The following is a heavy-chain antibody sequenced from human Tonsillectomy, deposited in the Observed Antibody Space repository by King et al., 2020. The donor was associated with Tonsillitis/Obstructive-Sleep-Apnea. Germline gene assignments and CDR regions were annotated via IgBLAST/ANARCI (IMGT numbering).Heavy chain of an antibody. D-gene: IGHD2-21*02. V-gene: IGHV3-30*04. J-gene: IGHJ4*02. CDR1: GFTFSSYA. Sequence: VQLQESGGGVVQPGGSLRLSCAASGFTFSSYAMHWVRQAPGKGLEWVAFISYDGSNKYYADSVKGRFTISRDNSKNTLYLQMNSLRAEDTAVYYCARAVVVTAIGYSDYWGQGTLVTVSS. CDR2: ISYDGSNK. CDR3: ARAVVVTAIGYSDY.